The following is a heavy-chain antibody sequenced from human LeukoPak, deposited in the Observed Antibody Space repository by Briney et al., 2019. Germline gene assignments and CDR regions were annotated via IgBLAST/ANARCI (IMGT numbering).Heavy chain of an antibody. J-gene: IGHJ4*02. CDR1: GFTFSNFY. V-gene: IGHV3-74*01. CDR3: AKDDRWLQFCC. D-gene: IGHD5-24*01. Sequence: PGGSLRLSCVVSGFTFSNFYMSWVRQAPGKGLEWVSRINSDGSSTSYADSVKGRFTISRDNAKNTLYLQMNSLRAEDTAVYYCAKDDRWLQFCCWGQGTLVTVSA. CDR2: INSDGSST.